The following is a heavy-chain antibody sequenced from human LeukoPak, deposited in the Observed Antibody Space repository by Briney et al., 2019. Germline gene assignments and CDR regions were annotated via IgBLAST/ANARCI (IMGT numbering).Heavy chain of an antibody. D-gene: IGHD3-10*01. Sequence: SETLSLTCAVYGGSFSGYYWSWIRQSPGKGLEWIGEINHSGSTNYNPSLKSRVTISVDTSKNQFSLKLRSMTAADTAVYYCARHYMVRGVSNWFDPWGQGTLVTVSS. CDR3: ARHYMVRGVSNWFDP. CDR1: GGSFSGYY. V-gene: IGHV4-34*01. CDR2: INHSGST. J-gene: IGHJ5*02.